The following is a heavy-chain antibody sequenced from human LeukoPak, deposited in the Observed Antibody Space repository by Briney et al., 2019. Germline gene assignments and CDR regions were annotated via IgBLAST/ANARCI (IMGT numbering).Heavy chain of an antibody. Sequence: GGSLRLSCAASGFTFSDYYMSWIRQAPGKGLEWVLYISSSGSTIYYADSVKGRFTISRDNAKNSLYLQMNSLRAEDTAVYYCARDQSGYDILTGYPDYWGQGTLVTVSS. CDR2: ISSSGSTI. CDR1: GFTFSDYY. CDR3: ARDQSGYDILTGYPDY. J-gene: IGHJ4*02. D-gene: IGHD3-9*01. V-gene: IGHV3-11*01.